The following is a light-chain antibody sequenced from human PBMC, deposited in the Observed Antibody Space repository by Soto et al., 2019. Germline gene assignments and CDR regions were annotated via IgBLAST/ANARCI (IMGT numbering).Light chain of an antibody. J-gene: IGKJ1*01. Sequence: DIQMTQSPSSRSASVGDRVTITCRASQYIGIYLNWYQKKPGKAPKLLIFAASSLQSGVPSRFSGNGSGTEFTLTISGLQPDDFASYYCQQYNSYSGMFGQGTKVDI. CDR1: QYIGIY. CDR3: QQYNSYSGM. CDR2: AAS. V-gene: IGKV1-5*01.